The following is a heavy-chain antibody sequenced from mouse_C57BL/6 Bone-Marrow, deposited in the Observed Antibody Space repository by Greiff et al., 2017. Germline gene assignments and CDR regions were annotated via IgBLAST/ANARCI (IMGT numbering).Heavy chain of an antibody. CDR3: TGLRTTM. J-gene: IGHJ2*01. CDR1: GYTFTDYE. V-gene: IGHV1-15*01. CDR2: IDPETGGT. D-gene: IGHD1-1*01. Sequence: QVHVKQSGAELVRPGASVTLSCKASGYTFTDYEMHWVKQTPVHGLEWIGAIDPETGGTAYNQKFKGKAILTADKSSSTAYMELRSLTSEDSAVYYCTGLRTTMWGQGTTLTVSS.